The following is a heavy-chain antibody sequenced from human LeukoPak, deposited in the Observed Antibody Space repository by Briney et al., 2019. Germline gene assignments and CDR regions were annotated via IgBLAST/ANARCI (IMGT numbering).Heavy chain of an antibody. J-gene: IGHJ3*02. V-gene: IGHV1-69*05. CDR2: IIPIFGTA. CDR1: GGTFSSYA. Sequence: SVKVSCKASGGTFSSYAISWVRQAPGQGLEWIGGIIPIFGTANYAQKFQGRVTITTDESTSTAYMELSSLRSEDMAVYYCADQDRRHAFDIWGQGTMVTVSS. D-gene: IGHD2-2*01. CDR3: ADQDRRHAFDI.